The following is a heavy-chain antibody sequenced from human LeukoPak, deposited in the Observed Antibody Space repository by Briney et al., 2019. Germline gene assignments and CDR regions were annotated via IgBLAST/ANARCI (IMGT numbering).Heavy chain of an antibody. D-gene: IGHD6-13*01. CDR2: MNPNSGNT. V-gene: IGHV1-8*03. CDR1: GYTFTSYD. CDR3: ARVLEAAGTYYYYYYYMDV. Sequence: ASVKVSCKASGYTFTSYDIKWVRQATGQGLEWMGWMNPNSGNTGYAQKFQGRVTITRNTSISTAYMELSSLRSEDTAVYYCARVLEAAGTYYYYYYYMDVWGKGTTVTVSS. J-gene: IGHJ6*03.